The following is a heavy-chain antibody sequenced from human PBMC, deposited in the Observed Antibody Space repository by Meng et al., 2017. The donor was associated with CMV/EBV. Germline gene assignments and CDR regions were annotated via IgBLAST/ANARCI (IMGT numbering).Heavy chain of an antibody. D-gene: IGHD2-2*01. V-gene: IGHV3-23*01. CDR3: AKDIVVVPAALSAFDI. Sequence: LSLTCAASGFPFSSYAMSWVRQAPGKGLEWVSAISGSGGSTYYADSVKGRFTISRDNSKNTLYLQMNSLRAEDTAVYYCAKDIVVVPAALSAFDIWGQGTMVTVSS. CDR1: GFPFSSYA. J-gene: IGHJ3*02. CDR2: ISGSGGST.